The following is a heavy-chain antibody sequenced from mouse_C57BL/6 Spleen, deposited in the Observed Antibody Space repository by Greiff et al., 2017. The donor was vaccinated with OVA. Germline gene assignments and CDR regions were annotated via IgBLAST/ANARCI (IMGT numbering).Heavy chain of an antibody. CDR3: ARSSTTAVDY. CDR1: GYTFTSYW. Sequence: VQLQQPGAELVKPGASVKLSCKASGYTFTSYWMQWVKQRPGQGLEWIGEIDPSDSYTNYNQKFKGKATLTVDTSSSTAYMQLSSLTSEDSAVYYCARSSTTAVDYWGQGTTRTVSS. V-gene: IGHV1-50*01. D-gene: IGHD1-1*01. J-gene: IGHJ2*01. CDR2: IDPSDSYT.